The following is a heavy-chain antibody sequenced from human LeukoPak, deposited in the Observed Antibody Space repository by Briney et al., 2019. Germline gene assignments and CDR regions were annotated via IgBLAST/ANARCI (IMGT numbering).Heavy chain of an antibody. CDR3: ARERGVYYDSSGYDY. CDR2: TRNKANSYTT. V-gene: IGHV3-72*01. D-gene: IGHD3-22*01. Sequence: GGSLRLSCAASGFTFSSYTMKWLRQAPGKGQEWVGRTRNKANSYTTEYAASVKGRFTISRDDSKNSLSLQMNSLKTEDTAVYYCARERGVYYDSSGYDYWGQGTLVTVSS. CDR1: GFTFSSYT. J-gene: IGHJ4*02.